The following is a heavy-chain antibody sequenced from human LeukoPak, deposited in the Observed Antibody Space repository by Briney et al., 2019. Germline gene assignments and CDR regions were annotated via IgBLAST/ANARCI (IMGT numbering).Heavy chain of an antibody. D-gene: IGHD2-2*01. CDR2: ISTYNGNT. V-gene: IGHV1-18*01. Sequence: ASVKVSCKASGYSFSRYGISWVRQAPGQGLEWMGWISTYNGNTNYAQKFQGRVTMTTDTSTNTAYMELRSLRSDDTAVYYCARYCSSTSCYSDYWGQGTLVTVSS. CDR3: ARYCSSTSCYSDY. CDR1: GYSFSRYG. J-gene: IGHJ4*02.